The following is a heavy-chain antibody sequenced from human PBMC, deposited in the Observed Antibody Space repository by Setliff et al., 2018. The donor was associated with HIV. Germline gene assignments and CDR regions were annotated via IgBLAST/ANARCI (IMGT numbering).Heavy chain of an antibody. V-gene: IGHV1-3*01. CDR2: INAGSGKT. CDR3: ARDIGGWHVTETEYFQY. J-gene: IGHJ1*01. D-gene: IGHD6-19*01. Sequence: GASVKVSCKASGYTFTNYAIHWVRQAPGQRLEWMGWINAGSGKTKYSQKFQGRVTISRDTSARTAYMELISLISEDTAVYYCARDIGGWHVTETEYFQYWGQGTLVTVSS. CDR1: GYTFTNYA.